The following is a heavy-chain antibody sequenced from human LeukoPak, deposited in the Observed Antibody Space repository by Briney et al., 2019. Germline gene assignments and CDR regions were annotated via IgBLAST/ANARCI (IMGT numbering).Heavy chain of an antibody. V-gene: IGHV4-59*08. J-gene: IGHJ5*02. CDR2: IYYSGST. Sequence: SETLSLTCTVSGGSISSYYWSWIRQPPGKGLEWIGYIYYSGSTNYNPSLKSRVTISVDTSKNQFSLKLSSVTAADTAVYYCARHFPNGRVDSNSFNPWGQGTLVTVSS. D-gene: IGHD5/OR15-5a*01. CDR1: GGSISSYY. CDR3: ARHFPNGRVDSNSFNP.